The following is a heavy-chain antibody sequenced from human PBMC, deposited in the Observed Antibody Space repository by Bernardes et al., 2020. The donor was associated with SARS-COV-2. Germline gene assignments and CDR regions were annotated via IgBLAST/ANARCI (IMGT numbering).Heavy chain of an antibody. CDR2: IYYPGSI. J-gene: IGHJ5*02. CDR3: VRGTGFCSGGSCGWFDP. V-gene: IGHV4-61*01. CDR1: RGSVSFGSNY. D-gene: IGHD2-15*01. Sequence: SETLSLTCSVSRGSVSFGSNYWTWIRQPPGKGLEWIGYIYYPGSINYNPSLKSRVTISVDTSKNQFSLKLTSVTAADTAVYYCVRGTGFCSGGSCGWFDPWSQGTLGRASS.